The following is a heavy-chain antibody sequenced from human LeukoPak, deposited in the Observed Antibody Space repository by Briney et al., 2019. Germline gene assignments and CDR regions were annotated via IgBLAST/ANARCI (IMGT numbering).Heavy chain of an antibody. D-gene: IGHD3-10*01. CDR2: IYPDDSDT. V-gene: IGHV5-51*01. Sequence: GDSLKISCETSGFTFSTSWTGWVRQLPGAGLEWVGAIYPDDSDTRYSPSFQGQVRISADKSARTAYLEWASLKASDTATYYCARQRAASGSINWFNPWGQGTLVTVSS. CDR3: ARQRAASGSINWFNP. J-gene: IGHJ5*02. CDR1: GFTFSTSW.